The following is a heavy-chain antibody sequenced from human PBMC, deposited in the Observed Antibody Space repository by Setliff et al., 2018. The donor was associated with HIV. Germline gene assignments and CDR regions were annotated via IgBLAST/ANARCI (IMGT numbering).Heavy chain of an antibody. CDR1: LTELS. CDR3: ATDPGYSSTWYSESFQH. J-gene: IGHJ1*01. D-gene: IGHD6-13*01. Sequence: LTELSIHWVRQAPGKGLEWMANFDPEDGETFYAQKFQGRLTMTEDTSTDTAYMELSSLRSDDTAMYYCATDPGYSSTWYSESFQHWGQGTVVTVSS. V-gene: IGHV1-24*01. CDR2: FDPEDGET.